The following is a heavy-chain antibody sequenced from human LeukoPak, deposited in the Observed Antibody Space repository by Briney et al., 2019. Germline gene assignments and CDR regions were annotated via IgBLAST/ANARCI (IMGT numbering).Heavy chain of an antibody. Sequence: SETLSLTCTVSGDPISTPTHWWGWIRQPPGKGLKWIGSIYSSGTTFYNPSLKSRVTLSTDTSKNQFSLKLSSVTAADTAVYYCAKRAYGVGFEYWGQGTLLTVSS. CDR3: AKRAYGVGFEY. CDR1: GDPISTPTHW. V-gene: IGHV4-39*01. J-gene: IGHJ4*02. D-gene: IGHD4/OR15-4a*01. CDR2: IYSSGTT.